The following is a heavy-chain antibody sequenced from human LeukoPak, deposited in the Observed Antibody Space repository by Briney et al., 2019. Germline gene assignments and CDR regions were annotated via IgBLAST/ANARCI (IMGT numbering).Heavy chain of an antibody. CDR2: IIPILGIA. D-gene: IGHD3-22*01. J-gene: IGHJ4*02. V-gene: IGHV1-69*04. CDR1: GGTFSSYA. Sequence: SVKVSCKASGGTFSSYAISWVRQAPGQGLEWMGRIIPILGIANYAQKFQGRVTITADKSTSTVYMELSSLRSEDTAVYYCASARDTSGYYSWGQGTLVTVSS. CDR3: ASARDTSGYYS.